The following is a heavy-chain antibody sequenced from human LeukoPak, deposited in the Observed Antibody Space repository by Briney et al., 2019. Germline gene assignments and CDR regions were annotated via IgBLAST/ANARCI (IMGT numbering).Heavy chain of an antibody. D-gene: IGHD2-2*01. CDR3: AHGSMYQLDS. V-gene: IGHV3-23*01. CDR2: ILGGAGQT. J-gene: IGHJ4*02. Sequence: GGTLRLSCAASGFSFSSHGMSWVRPAPGKGLEWVSGILGGAGQTYYADSVKGRFTISRDIAKNTLYLQMNSLRAEDTAVYYCAHGSMYQLDSWGQGALVSVSS. CDR1: GFSFSSHG.